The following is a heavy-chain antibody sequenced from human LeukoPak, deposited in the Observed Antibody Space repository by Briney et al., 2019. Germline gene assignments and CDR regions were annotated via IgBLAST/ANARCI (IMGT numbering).Heavy chain of an antibody. D-gene: IGHD5-18*01. CDR3: AREDTAMVTRWFDP. CDR1: GFTFSSYA. J-gene: IGHJ5*02. CDR2: ISYDGSNK. V-gene: IGHV3-30-3*01. Sequence: PGGSLRLSCAASGFTFSSYAMHWVRQAPGKGLEGVAVISYDGSNKYYADSVKGRFTISRDNSKNTLYLQMNSLRAEDTAVYYCAREDTAMVTRWFDPWGQGTLVTVSS.